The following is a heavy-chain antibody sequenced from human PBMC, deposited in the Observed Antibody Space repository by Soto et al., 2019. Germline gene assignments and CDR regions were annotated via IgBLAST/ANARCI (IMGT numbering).Heavy chain of an antibody. J-gene: IGHJ2*01. V-gene: IGHV4-59*01. CDR1: GGSISSYY. D-gene: IGHD5-18*01. CDR2: IYYSGST. Sequence: QVQLQESGPGLVKPSETLSLTCTVSGGSISSYYWSWIRQPPGKGLEWIGYIYYSGSTNYNPSLKSRVTISVDTSKNQFSLKLSSVTAADTAVYYCARGGYSYGTYWYFDLWGRGTLVTVSS. CDR3: ARGGYSYGTYWYFDL.